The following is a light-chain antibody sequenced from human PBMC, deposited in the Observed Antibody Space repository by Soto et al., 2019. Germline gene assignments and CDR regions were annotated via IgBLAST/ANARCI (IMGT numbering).Light chain of an antibody. CDR1: SSDVGGYNY. V-gene: IGLV2-14*01. Sequence: QSALTQPASVSGSPGQSITISCTGTSSDVGGYNYVSWYQQHPGKAPKLMIYEVSNRPSGVSNRFSGSEAGNTASLTISGLQAEDEADYYCSSYTSSTVVFGGGTTLTVL. CDR2: EVS. J-gene: IGLJ2*01. CDR3: SSYTSSTVV.